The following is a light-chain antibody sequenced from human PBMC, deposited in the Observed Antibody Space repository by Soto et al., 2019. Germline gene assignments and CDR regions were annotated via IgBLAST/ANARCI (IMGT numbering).Light chain of an antibody. J-gene: IGKJ4*01. CDR3: QQYNNWPLT. V-gene: IGKV3-20*01. CDR2: GAS. Sequence: EMVLTQSPDTLSLSPGERATLSCRASQTVSSNFLAWYQQRPGQAPRLLIYGASSRAAGIPDRFSGSGSGTDFTLTISRLEPEDLAVYYCQQYNNWPLTFGGGTKVDIK. CDR1: QTVSSNF.